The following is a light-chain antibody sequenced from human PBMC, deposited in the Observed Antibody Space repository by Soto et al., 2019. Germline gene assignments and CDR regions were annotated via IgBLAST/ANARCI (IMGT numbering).Light chain of an antibody. J-gene: IGLJ1*01. Sequence: QSVLTQPPSASGSPGQSVAISCTGTSSDVGGYNYVSWYQQHPGKAPKLMIYGVNKRPSGVPDRFSGSKSGNTASLTVSGLQAEDEADYYCSSYAGSSNVFGTGTKVIVL. CDR3: SSYAGSSNV. CDR1: SSDVGGYNY. V-gene: IGLV2-8*01. CDR2: GVN.